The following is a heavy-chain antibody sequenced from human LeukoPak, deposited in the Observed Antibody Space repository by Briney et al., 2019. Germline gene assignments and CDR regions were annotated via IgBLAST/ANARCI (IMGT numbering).Heavy chain of an antibody. V-gene: IGHV1-3*01. D-gene: IGHD3-3*01. CDR1: GYTFTNYA. J-gene: IGHJ4*02. CDR3: ARGLWSAHRREYYFDS. CDR2: INAGNGDT. Sequence: ASVKVSCTASGYTFTNYAVNWLRQAPGQRLEWMGWINAGNGDTKFSQNYQARVTITRDASASTAYMELSSLTSEDTAVYFCARGLWSAHRREYYFDSWGQGTLVTVSS.